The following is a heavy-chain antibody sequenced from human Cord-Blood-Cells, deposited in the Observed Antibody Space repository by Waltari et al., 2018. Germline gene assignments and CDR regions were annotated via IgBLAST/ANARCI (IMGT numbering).Heavy chain of an antibody. D-gene: IGHD3-9*01. CDR2: ISANNGNT. CDR3: ARDRHDILTGYNYYYYGIDV. J-gene: IGHJ6*02. V-gene: IGHV1-18*01. Sequence: QVQLVQPGAEVKKHRASVKVSCKASGYTFTSYGISWVRQAPGQGVEWSGWISANNGNTNYAQKLQGRVTMTTDTSTSTSYMELRSLRSDDTAVYYCARDRHDILTGYNYYYYGIDVWGQGTTVTVSS. CDR1: GYTFTSYG.